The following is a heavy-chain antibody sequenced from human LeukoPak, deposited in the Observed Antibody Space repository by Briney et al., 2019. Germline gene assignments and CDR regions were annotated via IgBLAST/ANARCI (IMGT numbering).Heavy chain of an antibody. J-gene: IGHJ4*02. CDR2: ISSSSSTI. CDR3: AREPNMVRGVTHFDY. CDR1: GFTLSSYS. D-gene: IGHD3-10*01. V-gene: IGHV3-48*04. Sequence: GGSLRLSCAASGFTLSSYSMNWVRQAPGKGLEWVSYISSSSSTIYYADPVKGRFTISRDNAKNSLYLQMNSLRAEDTAVYYCAREPNMVRGVTHFDYWGQGTLVTVSS.